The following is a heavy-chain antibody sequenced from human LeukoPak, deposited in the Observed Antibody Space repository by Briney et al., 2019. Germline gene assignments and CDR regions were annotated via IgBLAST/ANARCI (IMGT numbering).Heavy chain of an antibody. V-gene: IGHV4-39*01. J-gene: IGHJ5*02. CDR2: IYYSGST. Sequence: SETLSLTCTVSGGSISSSSYYWGWIRQPPGKGLEWIGSIYYSGSTYYNPSLKSRVTISVDTSKNQFSLKLSSVTAADTAVYYCARRGYCSSASCYPMLQFGPWGQGTLVTVSS. CDR1: GGSISSSSYY. D-gene: IGHD2-2*01. CDR3: ARRGYCSSASCYPMLQFGP.